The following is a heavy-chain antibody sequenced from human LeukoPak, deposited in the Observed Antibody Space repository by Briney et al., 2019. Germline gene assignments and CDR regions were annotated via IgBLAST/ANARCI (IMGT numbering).Heavy chain of an antibody. CDR3: ARATFWTGYQRDSWYMDV. V-gene: IGHV3-66*02. J-gene: IGHJ6*03. Sequence: AGGSLRLACTASGFTVSSNYMSWVRQAPGKGLEWISATYIGGSTYYADSVKGRFTISRDNSKNTLYLQMSSLRAEDTAVYYCARATFWTGYQRDSWYMDVWGKGTTATVSS. CDR1: GFTVSSNY. D-gene: IGHD3/OR15-3a*01. CDR2: TYIGGST.